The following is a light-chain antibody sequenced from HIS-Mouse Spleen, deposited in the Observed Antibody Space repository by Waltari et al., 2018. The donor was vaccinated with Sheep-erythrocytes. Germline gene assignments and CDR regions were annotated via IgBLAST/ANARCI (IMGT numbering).Light chain of an antibody. V-gene: IGLV2-23*01. Sequence: QSALTQPASVSGSPGQSINISCTGTSSDVGRYNLVSWYQQHPGKAPKLMIYEGSKRPSGVSNRFSGSKSGNTASLTISGLQAEDEADYYCCSYAGSSTPWVFGGGTKLTVL. CDR3: CSYAGSSTPWV. CDR2: EGS. J-gene: IGLJ3*02. CDR1: SSDVGRYNL.